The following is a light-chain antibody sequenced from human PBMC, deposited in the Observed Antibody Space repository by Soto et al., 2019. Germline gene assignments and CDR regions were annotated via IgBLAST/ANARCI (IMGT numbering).Light chain of an antibody. J-gene: IGKJ5*01. Sequence: DIQMTQSPSSLSASVGDRVTITCRASQSISSYLHWYQQNPGKAPKLLIYAASSLQSGVPSRFSGSGSGTDFTLTISSLQPEDFATYYCQQSYSTLITFGQGTRLEI. CDR1: QSISSY. CDR2: AAS. CDR3: QQSYSTLIT. V-gene: IGKV1-39*01.